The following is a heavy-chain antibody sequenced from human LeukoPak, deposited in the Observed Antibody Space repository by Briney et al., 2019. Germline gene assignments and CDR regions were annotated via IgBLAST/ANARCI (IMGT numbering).Heavy chain of an antibody. CDR3: VKDRWVDH. J-gene: IGHJ4*02. Sequence: GSPRLSCSASGFIFSPYAMHWVRQAPGKGLEYVSSISSEGKTTYYADSVKGRFTISRDNSKNTLYLQMSSLRPEDTAVYYCVKDRWVDHWGQGTLVTVSS. V-gene: IGHV3-64D*06. CDR1: GFIFSPYA. D-gene: IGHD6-13*01. CDR2: ISSEGKTT.